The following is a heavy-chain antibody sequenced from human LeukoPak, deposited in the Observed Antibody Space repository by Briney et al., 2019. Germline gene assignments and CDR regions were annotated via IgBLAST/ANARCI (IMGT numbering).Heavy chain of an antibody. J-gene: IGHJ3*02. Sequence: PGGSLRLSCAASGFTFSSYEMNWVRQAPGKGLEWVSYISSSGSFIYYADSVKGRFTISRDNAKNSLYLQMNSLRAEDTAVYYCARVRKYSSGWYDAFDIWGQGTMVTVSS. CDR3: ARVRKYSSGWYDAFDI. CDR1: GFTFSSYE. D-gene: IGHD6-19*01. V-gene: IGHV3-48*03. CDR2: ISSSGSFI.